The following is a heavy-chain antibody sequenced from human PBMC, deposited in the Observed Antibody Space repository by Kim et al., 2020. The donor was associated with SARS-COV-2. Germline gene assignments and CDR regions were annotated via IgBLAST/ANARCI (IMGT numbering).Heavy chain of an antibody. D-gene: IGHD2-2*02. CDR1: GFTFSSYA. V-gene: IGHV3-30-3*01. Sequence: GGSLRLSCAASGFTFSSYAMHWVRQAPGKGLEWVAVISYDGSNKYYADSVKGRFTISRDNSKNTLYLQMNSLRAEDTAVYYCAREGDEGLYQLLYYYYYGMDVWGQGTTVTVSS. J-gene: IGHJ6*02. CDR3: AREGDEGLYQLLYYYYYGMDV. CDR2: ISYDGSNK.